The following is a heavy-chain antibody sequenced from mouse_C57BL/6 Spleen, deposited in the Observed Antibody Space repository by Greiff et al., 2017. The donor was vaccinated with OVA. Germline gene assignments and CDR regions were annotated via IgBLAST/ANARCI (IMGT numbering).Heavy chain of an antibody. CDR3: ARTLYGSSYGYFDV. CDR2: IWWDDDK. CDR1: GFSLSTFGMG. J-gene: IGHJ1*03. V-gene: IGHV8-8*01. D-gene: IGHD1-1*01. Sequence: TLKLSVPVILQPSQTLSLTCSFSGFSLSTFGMGVGWIRQPSGKGLEWLAHIWWDDDKYYNPALKSRLTISKDTSKNQVFLKIANVDTADTATYYCARTLYGSSYGYFDVWGTGTTVTVSS.